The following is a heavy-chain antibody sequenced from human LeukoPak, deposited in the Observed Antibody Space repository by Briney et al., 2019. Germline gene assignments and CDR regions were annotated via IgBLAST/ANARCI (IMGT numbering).Heavy chain of an antibody. D-gene: IGHD3-22*01. CDR2: IKTKTDGGTS. Sequence: GGSLRLSCAASGFNFSNAWMNWVRQAPGKGLEWVGRIKTKTDGGTSDYAAPVKGRFTISRDDSKNTLYLQMNSLKTEDTAVYYCTTAPRYDSSGYQGFDYWGQGTLVTVSS. J-gene: IGHJ4*02. V-gene: IGHV3-15*01. CDR3: TTAPRYDSSGYQGFDY. CDR1: GFNFSNAW.